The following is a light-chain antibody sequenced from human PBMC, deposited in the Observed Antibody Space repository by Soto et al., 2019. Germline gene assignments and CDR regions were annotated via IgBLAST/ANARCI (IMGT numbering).Light chain of an antibody. J-gene: IGKJ4*01. V-gene: IGKV3-15*01. CDR3: QQYSNWPRT. Sequence: EVVMTQSPATLSVSPGERATLSCRASQSVDNKLAWYQQKPGQAPRLLIYGTSTRATGIPARFSGSASATEFTLTINSLQSEDFAVYSCQQYSNWPRTFGGGTKLEIK. CDR1: QSVDNK. CDR2: GTS.